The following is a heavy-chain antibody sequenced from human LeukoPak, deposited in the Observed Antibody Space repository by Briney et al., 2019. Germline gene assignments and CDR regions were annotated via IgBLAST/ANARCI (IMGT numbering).Heavy chain of an antibody. CDR1: GFTFSSYG. CDR2: IRYDGSNK. J-gene: IGHJ4*02. D-gene: IGHD3-16*01. Sequence: PGGSLRLSYAASGFTFSSYGMHWVRQAPGKGLEWVAFIRYDGSNKYYADSVKGRFTISRDNSKNTLYLQMNSLRAEDTAVYYCARMITINREGEGYFDYWGQGTLVTVSS. V-gene: IGHV3-30*02. CDR3: ARMITINREGEGYFDY.